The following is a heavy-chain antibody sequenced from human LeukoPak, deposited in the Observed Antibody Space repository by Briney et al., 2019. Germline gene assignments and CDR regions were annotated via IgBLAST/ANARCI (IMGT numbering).Heavy chain of an antibody. CDR1: GFTFGSYS. CDR2: ISASGGTT. J-gene: IGHJ6*02. Sequence: PGGSLRLSCVASGFTFGSYSMSWVRQAPEKGLEWVSAISASGGTTYYADSVKGRFSISRDNSENRLYLQMSSLRVEDTAVYYCANGGVVAHFSKRYLYYYGMYVWGQGTMVTVSS. CDR3: ANGGVVAHFSKRYLYYYGMYV. D-gene: IGHD2-15*01. V-gene: IGHV3-23*01.